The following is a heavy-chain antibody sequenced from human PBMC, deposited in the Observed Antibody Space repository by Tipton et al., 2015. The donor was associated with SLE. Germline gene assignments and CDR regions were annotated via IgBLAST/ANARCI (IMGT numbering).Heavy chain of an antibody. CDR3: ARGRASIADWYFDL. CDR1: GGSFSGYY. J-gene: IGHJ2*01. V-gene: IGHV4-34*01. D-gene: IGHD6-6*01. Sequence: LRLSCAVYGGSFSGYYWSWIRQPPGEGLEWIGEINHSGSTNYNPSLKSRVTISVDTSKNQFSLKLSSVTAADTAVYYCARGRASIADWYFDLWGRGTLVTVSS. CDR2: INHSGST.